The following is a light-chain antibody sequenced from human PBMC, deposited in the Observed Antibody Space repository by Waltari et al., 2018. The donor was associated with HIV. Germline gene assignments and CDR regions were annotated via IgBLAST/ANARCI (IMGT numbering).Light chain of an antibody. Sequence: DIQMTQSPSTLSATVGDRVTITCRASQSISSWLAWYQQKSGKAPKLLIYKASSLESGVPSRFSGSGSGTEFTLTISSLQPDDFATYHCQQHNSYSWTFGQGTKVELK. CDR2: KAS. J-gene: IGKJ1*01. CDR1: QSISSW. V-gene: IGKV1-5*03. CDR3: QQHNSYSWT.